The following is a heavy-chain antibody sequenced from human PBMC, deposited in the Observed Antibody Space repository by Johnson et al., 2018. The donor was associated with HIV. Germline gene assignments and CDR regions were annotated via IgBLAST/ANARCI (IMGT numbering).Heavy chain of an antibody. CDR1: GFTFDDYG. CDR3: AKDTGAYYYDSSGYHDAFDI. V-gene: IGHV3-20*04. D-gene: IGHD3-22*01. J-gene: IGHJ3*02. CDR2: ITWNGGST. Sequence: VQLVESGGGVVRPGGSLRLSCGASGFTFDDYGMTWVRQAPGKGLEWVSGITWNGGSTAYADSVKGRFTISRDNAKNSLYLQMNSLGVEDTALYYCAKDTGAYYYDSSGYHDAFDIWGQGTMVTVSS.